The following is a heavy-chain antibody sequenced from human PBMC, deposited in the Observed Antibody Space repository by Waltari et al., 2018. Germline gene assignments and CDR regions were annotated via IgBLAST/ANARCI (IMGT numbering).Heavy chain of an antibody. Sequence: EVQLLESGGGLVQPGGSLRLSCAASGFTFSSYSMNWVRRAPGKGLDWVSYSSSSGSTIDYADSVRGRFTISRDNAKNSLYLQMNSLRAEDTAVYYCARARGYSYGYEDYWGQGTLVTVSS. V-gene: IGHV3-48*01. D-gene: IGHD5-18*01. CDR1: GFTFSSYS. CDR2: SSSSGSTI. CDR3: ARARGYSYGYEDY. J-gene: IGHJ4*02.